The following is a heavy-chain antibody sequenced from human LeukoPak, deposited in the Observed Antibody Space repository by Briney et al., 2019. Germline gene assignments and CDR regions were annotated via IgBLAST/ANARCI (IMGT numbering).Heavy chain of an antibody. CDR2: ISTSSSTI. CDR1: GFSLSAYS. Sequence: GGSLRLSCAASGFSLSAYSMNWVRQAPGKGLEWVSYISTSSSTIYYADSMKGRFTISRDNAKSSLYLQLNSLRDEDTAVYYCAREVKNSWYFDYWGQGTLVTVSS. CDR3: AREVKNSWYFDY. V-gene: IGHV3-48*02. J-gene: IGHJ4*02. D-gene: IGHD4-23*01.